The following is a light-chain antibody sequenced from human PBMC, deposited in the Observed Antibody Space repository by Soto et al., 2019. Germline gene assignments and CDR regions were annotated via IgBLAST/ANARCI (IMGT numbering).Light chain of an antibody. J-gene: IGLJ2*01. CDR3: AAWDDSLNGLV. CDR1: SSNIGSNT. Sequence: QSVLTQPPSASGTPGQRVTISCSGSSSNIGSNTVNWYQHLPGTAPKLVIYNNNQRPSGVPDRFSGSKSGTSASLAISGLXXXXXXXXYCAAWDDSLNGLVFGGGTKLTVL. CDR2: NNN. V-gene: IGLV1-44*01.